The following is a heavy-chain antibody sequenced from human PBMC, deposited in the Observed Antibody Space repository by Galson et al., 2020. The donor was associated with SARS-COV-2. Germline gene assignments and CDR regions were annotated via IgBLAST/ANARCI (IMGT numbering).Heavy chain of an antibody. CDR1: GASISSSSYY. D-gene: IGHD2-21*01. V-gene: IGHV4-39*07. Sequence: SETLSLTCTVSGASISSSSYYWAWIRQPPGKGLEYIGSVYFSGVTYQNPSLKSRVTISISTSENKFSLRLRSVTAADSGLYFCARAIFSADSVWRCGWPMYADSWGQGTRVGVSS. J-gene: IGHJ5*01. CDR2: VYFSGVT. CDR3: ARAIFSADSVWRCGWPMYADS.